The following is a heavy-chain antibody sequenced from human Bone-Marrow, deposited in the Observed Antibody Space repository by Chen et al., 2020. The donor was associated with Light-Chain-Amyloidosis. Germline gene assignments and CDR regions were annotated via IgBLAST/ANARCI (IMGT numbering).Heavy chain of an antibody. V-gene: IGHV4-39*07. CDR1: GGSISSSSYY. J-gene: IGHJ5*02. Sequence: QLQLQESGPGLVKPSETLSLTCTVSGGSISSSSYYWGWIRQPPLKGLEWFGSIYYSGSTYYNPSLKSRVTISVDTSKNQFSLKLSSVTAADTAVYYCARDPYDYVWGSYRPNNNWFDTGGQGTLVTVSS. CDR3: ARDPYDYVWGSYRPNNNWFDT. D-gene: IGHD3-16*02. CDR2: IYYSGST.